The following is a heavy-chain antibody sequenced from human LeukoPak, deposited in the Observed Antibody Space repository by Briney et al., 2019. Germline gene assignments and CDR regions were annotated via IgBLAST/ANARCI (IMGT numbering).Heavy chain of an antibody. D-gene: IGHD1-26*01. CDR2: VHLSGAS. CDR1: GGSIFSTNW. CDR3: ARESGAFSPFGF. V-gene: IGHV4-4*02. J-gene: IGHJ4*02. Sequence: SSGTLSLTCAVSGGSIFSTNWWSWVRQPPGKGLEWIGEVHLSGASNYNPSLKSRVSMSIDKSRNHLSLELTSVTAADTAIYYCARESGAFSPFGFWGQGTLVTVSS.